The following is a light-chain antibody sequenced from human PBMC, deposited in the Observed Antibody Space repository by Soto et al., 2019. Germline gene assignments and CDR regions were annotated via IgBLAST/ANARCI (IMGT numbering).Light chain of an antibody. Sequence: QSALTQPASVSGSPRQSITISCTGTNSDVGSYNLVSWFQQHPGKAPKLAIYEVTKRPSGVSDRFSGSKSGNTASLTISGLQAEDEADYYCFSYAGDSVYVFGTGTKVTVL. CDR3: FSYAGDSVYV. CDR2: EVT. V-gene: IGLV2-23*02. J-gene: IGLJ1*01. CDR1: NSDVGSYNL.